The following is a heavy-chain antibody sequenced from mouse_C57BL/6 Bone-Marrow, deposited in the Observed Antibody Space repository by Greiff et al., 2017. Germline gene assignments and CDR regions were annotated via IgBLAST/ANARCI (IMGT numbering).Heavy chain of an antibody. V-gene: IGHV1-69*01. D-gene: IGHD3-1*01. CDR2: IDPSDSYT. J-gene: IGHJ3*01. Sequence: QVRLQQPGAELVMPGASVKLSCKASGYTFTSYWMHWVKQRPGQGLEWIGEIDPSDSYTNYNQKFKGKSTLTVDKSSSTAYMQLSSLTSEDSAVYYCAGGLAWFAYWGQGTLVTVSA. CDR3: AGGLAWFAY. CDR1: GYTFTSYW.